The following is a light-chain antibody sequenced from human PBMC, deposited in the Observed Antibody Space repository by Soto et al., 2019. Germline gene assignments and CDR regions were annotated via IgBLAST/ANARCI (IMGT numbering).Light chain of an antibody. CDR1: TSLLHSNGYNY. V-gene: IGKV2-28*01. J-gene: IGKJ1*01. CDR2: LAS. CDR3: MQALQTPWT. Sequence: EIVMTQSPLSLSVTPGAPASISCRASTSLLHSNGYNYLDWYVQKPGQSPQLLINLASNRASGVPDNFSGSGTGTDFTLNIRRVEAEDVGIYYCMQALQTPWTFGQGTKVDIK.